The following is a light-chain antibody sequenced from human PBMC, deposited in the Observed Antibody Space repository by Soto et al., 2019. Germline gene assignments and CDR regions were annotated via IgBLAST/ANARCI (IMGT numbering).Light chain of an antibody. CDR1: QSVSSN. CDR2: GAS. Sequence: EIVLTTSPGTLSLSPGERASLSCRASQSVSSNLAWYQQKPGQAPRLLIYGASTRATGIPARFSGSGSGTEFTLTISSLQSEDFAVYYCQQYNNWPQTFGQGTKVDIK. J-gene: IGKJ1*01. V-gene: IGKV3-15*01. CDR3: QQYNNWPQT.